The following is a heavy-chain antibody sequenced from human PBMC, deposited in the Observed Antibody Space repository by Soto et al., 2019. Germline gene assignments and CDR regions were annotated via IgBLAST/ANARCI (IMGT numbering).Heavy chain of an antibody. V-gene: IGHV4-34*01. J-gene: IGHJ2*01. CDR1: GASFSDSY. CDR3: ARDLPSRYFDP. CDR2: INHSGST. Sequence: QVRLQQWGAGLLKPSETLSLTCAVYGASFSDSYWNWIRQPPGKGLEWIGEINHSGSTIYNTSLESRVTISLVTSRQQFTLKMSPATAADTAVSYCARDLPSRYFDPWGRGTPVTVSS.